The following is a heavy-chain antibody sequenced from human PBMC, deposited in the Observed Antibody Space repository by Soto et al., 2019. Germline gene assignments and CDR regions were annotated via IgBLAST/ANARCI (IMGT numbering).Heavy chain of an antibody. V-gene: IGHV3-7*05. Sequence: GGSLRLSCAASGFTFSAHRMTWVRQAPGRGLEWVADTWPDGSQKYYADTVRGRFTISRDNAQNSLFLQMNTLSAEDTAIYYCARVRRDGNTGFAMDVWGQGTTVTVSS. J-gene: IGHJ6*02. CDR3: ARVRRDGNTGFAMDV. CDR2: TWPDGSQK. CDR1: GFTFSAHR. D-gene: IGHD3-16*01.